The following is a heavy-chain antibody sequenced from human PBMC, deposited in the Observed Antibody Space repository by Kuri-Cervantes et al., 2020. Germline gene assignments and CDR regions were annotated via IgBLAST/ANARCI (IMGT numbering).Heavy chain of an antibody. Sequence: GESLKISCAASGFHFSTYDMHWVRQAPGKGLEWMGGFDPEDGETIYAQKFQGRVTMTEDTSTDTAYMELSSLRSEDTAVYFCAGGSMTVLVLGDYWGRGTLVTVSS. V-gene: IGHV1-24*01. J-gene: IGHJ4*02. CDR2: FDPEDGET. D-gene: IGHD3-16*01. CDR3: AGGSMTVLVLGDY. CDR1: GFHFSTYD.